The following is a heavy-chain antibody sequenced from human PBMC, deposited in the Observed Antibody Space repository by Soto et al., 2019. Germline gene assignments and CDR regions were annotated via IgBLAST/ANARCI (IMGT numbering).Heavy chain of an antibody. D-gene: IGHD2-15*01. CDR3: ATSPPAYCSGGTCYHFAP. CDR2: LMSIFSTT. V-gene: IGHV1-69*12. J-gene: IGHJ5*02. Sequence: QVQLVQSGAEVKRPGSSVRVSCKASGGTFSSFAVSWVRQAPGQGLDWMGGLMSIFSTTTYAQKFKGRVTIAVAAETRTAYMVISSLRSDATAVYCCATSPPAYCSGGTCYHFAPGGEATLVTAS. CDR1: GGTFSSFA.